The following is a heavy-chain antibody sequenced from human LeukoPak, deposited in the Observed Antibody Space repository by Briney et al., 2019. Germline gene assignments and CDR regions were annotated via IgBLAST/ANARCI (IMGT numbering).Heavy chain of an antibody. Sequence: GGSLRLSCAASGFTFSSYSMNWVRQAPGKGLEWVSSISSSRSYIYYADSVKGRFTISRDNAKNSLYLQMNSLRAEDTAVYYCAREPEDIVVVVAATRPGDWFDPWGQGTLVTVSS. CDR2: ISSSRSYI. CDR1: GFTFSSYS. D-gene: IGHD2-15*01. J-gene: IGHJ5*02. CDR3: AREPEDIVVVVAATRPGDWFDP. V-gene: IGHV3-21*01.